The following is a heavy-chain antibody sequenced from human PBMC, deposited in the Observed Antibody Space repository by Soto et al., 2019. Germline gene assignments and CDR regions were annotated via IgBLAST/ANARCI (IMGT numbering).Heavy chain of an antibody. J-gene: IGHJ4*02. CDR2: INPSGGST. D-gene: IGHD3-10*01. CDR3: ARESYGSGIDDY. CDR1: GYTFTSYY. V-gene: IGHV1-46*01. Sequence: QVQLVQSGAEVKKPGASVKVSCKASGYTFTSYYMHWVRQAPGQGLEWMGIINPSGGSTSYAQKFQGRVNKTRDTSTSTVYGELSSLRSEDTAVYYCARESYGSGIDDYWGQGTLVTVSS.